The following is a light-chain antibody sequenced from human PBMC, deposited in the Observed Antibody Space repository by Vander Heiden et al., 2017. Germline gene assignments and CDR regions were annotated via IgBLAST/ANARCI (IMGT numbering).Light chain of an antibody. CDR1: HSLLHSNGNNY. J-gene: IGKJ3*01. Sequence: MTQSPLSLSVTPGEADSIACRSSHSLLHSNGNNYLDWDLQNPVQSPQLLLYWGSNRHAGVHPRFSGSGPGTNFRLKISRVEAKDVAVYDCMQSLGNFFGHGTRVEMK. CDR3: MQSLGNF. V-gene: IGKV2-28*01. CDR2: WGS.